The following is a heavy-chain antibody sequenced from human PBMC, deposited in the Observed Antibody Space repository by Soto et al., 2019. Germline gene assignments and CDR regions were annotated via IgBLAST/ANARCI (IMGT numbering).Heavy chain of an antibody. J-gene: IGHJ5*02. D-gene: IGHD1-26*01. CDR1: GFTFSSYS. CDR2: ISSSSSYI. V-gene: IGHV3-21*01. Sequence: GGSLRLSCAASGFTFSSYSMNWVRQAPGKGLEWVSSISSSSSYIYYADSVKGRFTISRDNAKNSLYLQMNSLRAEDTAVYYCVRDRCEWAPQDHFDPWGQGTLVTVSS. CDR3: VRDRCEWAPQDHFDP.